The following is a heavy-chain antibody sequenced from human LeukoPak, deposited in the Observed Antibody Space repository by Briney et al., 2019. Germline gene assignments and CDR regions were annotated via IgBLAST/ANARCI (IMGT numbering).Heavy chain of an antibody. D-gene: IGHD6-13*01. Sequence: PGGSLRLSCAASGFTFRRYWMSWARQASGKGLEWVANIKQDGSEKYYVDSVKGRFTISRDNAKNSLFLQMNSLRAEDTAVYYCARDHGSSWYPNFDYWGQGTLVTVSS. CDR1: GFTFRRYW. CDR3: ARDHGSSWYPNFDY. V-gene: IGHV3-7*01. CDR2: IKQDGSEK. J-gene: IGHJ4*02.